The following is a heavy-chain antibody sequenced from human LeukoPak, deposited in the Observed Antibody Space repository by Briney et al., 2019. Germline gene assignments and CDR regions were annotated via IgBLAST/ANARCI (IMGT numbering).Heavy chain of an antibody. J-gene: IGHJ4*02. CDR1: GYSFTSYW. D-gene: IGHD5-24*01. V-gene: IGHV5-51*01. CDR3: ARPARDGYDFYHFDY. CDR2: IYPGDSDT. Sequence: GEPLKISCKGSGYSFTSYWIAWVRQMLGKGLEWMGIIYPGDSDTRYSPSFQGQVSITADKSINTAYLQWSSLKASETAMYYCARPARDGYDFYHFDYWGQGTLVTVSS.